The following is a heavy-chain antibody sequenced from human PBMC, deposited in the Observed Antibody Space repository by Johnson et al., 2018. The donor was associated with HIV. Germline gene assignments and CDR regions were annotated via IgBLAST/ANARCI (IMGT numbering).Heavy chain of an antibody. D-gene: IGHD3-10*01. CDR1: GFTFSSAW. V-gene: IGHV3-66*02. Sequence: VQLVEYGGGLVKPGGSLRLSCVASGFTFSSAWMGWVRQAPGKGLEWVSGINWTGGSTGYADSMKGRFTISRDNSKNTLYLQMNSLRAEDTAVYYCASTGSGSDDAFDIWGQGTMVTVSS. CDR2: INWTGGST. J-gene: IGHJ3*02. CDR3: ASTGSGSDDAFDI.